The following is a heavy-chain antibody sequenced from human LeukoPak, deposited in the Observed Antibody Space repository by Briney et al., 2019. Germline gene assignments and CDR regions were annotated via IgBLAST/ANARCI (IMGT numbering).Heavy chain of an antibody. Sequence: SQTLSLTCTVSGGSISSGTYYWSWIRQHPGKGLEWIGYIYHSGTSFYNPSLKSRVTISVDTSKTQFSLKLSSVTAADTAVYYCARAHLGYCSSTTCYMSWFDPWGQGALVTVSS. CDR2: IYHSGTS. CDR3: ARAHLGYCSSTTCYMSWFDP. J-gene: IGHJ5*02. V-gene: IGHV4-31*03. CDR1: GGSISSGTYY. D-gene: IGHD2-2*02.